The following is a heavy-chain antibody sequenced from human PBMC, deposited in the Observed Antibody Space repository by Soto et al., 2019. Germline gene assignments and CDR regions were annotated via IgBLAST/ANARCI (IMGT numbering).Heavy chain of an antibody. CDR3: ARDGDRGYGGRYYYGMDV. V-gene: IGHV4-30-4*01. D-gene: IGHD4-17*01. CDR2: IYYSGST. J-gene: IGHJ6*02. Sequence: SETLSLTCTVSGGSISSGEYYWSWIRQPPGKGLEWIGYIYYSGSTYYNPSLKSRVTISVDTSKNQFSLKLSSVTAADTAVYYCARDGDRGYGGRYYYGMDVWGQGTMVTVSS. CDR1: GGSISSGEYY.